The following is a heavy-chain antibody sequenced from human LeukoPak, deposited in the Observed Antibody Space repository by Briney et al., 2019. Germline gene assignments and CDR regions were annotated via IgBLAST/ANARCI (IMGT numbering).Heavy chain of an antibody. V-gene: IGHV4-39*01. CDR3: ARKSSWFDP. CDR1: GGSISSSSYY. J-gene: IGHJ5*02. Sequence: SETLSLTCTVSGGSISSSSYYWGWIRQPPGKGLEWIGSIYHSGSTYYNPSLKSRVTISVDTSKNQFSLKLSSVTAADTAVYYCARKSSWFDPWGQGTLVTVSS. D-gene: IGHD6-13*01. CDR2: IYHSGST.